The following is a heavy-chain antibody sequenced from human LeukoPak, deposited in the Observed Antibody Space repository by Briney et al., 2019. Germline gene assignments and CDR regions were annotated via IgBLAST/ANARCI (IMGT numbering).Heavy chain of an antibody. CDR2: IYYSGST. J-gene: IGHJ4*02. CDR1: GGSISSSSYY. CDR3: ARHLHPYYDFWSGYYDYFDY. Sequence: SETLSLTCTVSGGSISSSSYYWGWIRQPPGKGLEWIGSIYYSGSTYYNTSLKSRVTISVDTSKKQFSLTLSSVTAADTAVYYCARHLHPYYDFWSGYYDYFDYWGQGTLVTVSS. D-gene: IGHD3-3*01. V-gene: IGHV4-39*01.